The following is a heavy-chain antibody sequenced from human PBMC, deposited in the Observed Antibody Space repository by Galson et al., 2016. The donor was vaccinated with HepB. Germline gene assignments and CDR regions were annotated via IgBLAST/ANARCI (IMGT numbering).Heavy chain of an antibody. V-gene: IGHV3-53*01. CDR1: GFTVYGNY. Sequence: SLRLSCAASGFTVYGNYMSWVRQAPGKGLEWVSMIYSRGDTYYADSVKGRFTTSRDFSKNTVSLQIDSLTAEDTALYYCARVVGFWNGYSYLFHGLDVWGRGTLVIVSS. CDR3: ARVVGFWNGYSYLFHGLDV. D-gene: IGHD3-3*01. CDR2: IYSRGDT. J-gene: IGHJ2*01.